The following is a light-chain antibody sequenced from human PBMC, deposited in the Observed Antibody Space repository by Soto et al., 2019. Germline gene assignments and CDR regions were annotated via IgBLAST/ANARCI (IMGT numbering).Light chain of an antibody. CDR2: AVS. Sequence: QSALTQPASVSGSPGQSITISCTGTSSDVGGYNHVSWYQHSPGKAPKLILFAVSDRPSGVSHRFSGSKSGNTASLTISGLQAEDEADYYCCSYTSLCTVVFGGGTQLTVL. CDR1: SSDVGGYNH. J-gene: IGLJ2*01. V-gene: IGLV2-14*01. CDR3: CSYTSLCTVV.